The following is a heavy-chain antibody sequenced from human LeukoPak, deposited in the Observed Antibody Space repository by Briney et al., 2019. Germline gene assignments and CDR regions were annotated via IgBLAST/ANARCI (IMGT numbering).Heavy chain of an antibody. Sequence: SETLSLTCTVSGGSISSYYWSWIRQPPGKGLEWIGEINHSGSTNYNPSLKSRVTISVDTSKNQFSLKLSSVTAADTAVYYCARGRSGCHYYWGQGTLVTVSS. CDR1: GGSISSYY. J-gene: IGHJ4*02. V-gene: IGHV4-34*01. CDR2: INHSGST. CDR3: ARGRSGCHYY. D-gene: IGHD6-19*01.